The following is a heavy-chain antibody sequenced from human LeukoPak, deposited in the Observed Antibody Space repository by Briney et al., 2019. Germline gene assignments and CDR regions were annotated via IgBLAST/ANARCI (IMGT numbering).Heavy chain of an antibody. V-gene: IGHV4-59*01. J-gene: IGHJ5*02. CDR3: ARVGHYYDSSGSPINWFDP. Sequence: SETLSLTCTVSGGSISSYYWSWIRQPPGKGLEWIGYIYYSGSTNYNPSLKSQVTISVDTSKNQFSLKLSSVTAADTAVYYCARVGHYYDSSGSPINWFDPWGQGTLVTVSS. CDR2: IYYSGST. CDR1: GGSISSYY. D-gene: IGHD3-22*01.